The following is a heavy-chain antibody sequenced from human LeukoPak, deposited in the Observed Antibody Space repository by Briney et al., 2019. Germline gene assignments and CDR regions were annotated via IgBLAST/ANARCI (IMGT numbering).Heavy chain of an antibody. CDR2: ISSSSSYI. D-gene: IGHD1-26*01. CDR3: ARDWGVGATYWGAFDI. V-gene: IGHV3-21*01. CDR1: GFTFSSYS. J-gene: IGHJ3*02. Sequence: KTGGSLRLSCAASGFTFSSYSMNWVRQAPGKGLEWVSSISSSSSYIYYADSVKGRFTISRDNAKNSLYLQMNSLRAEDTAVYYCARDWGVGATYWGAFDIWGQGTMVTVSS.